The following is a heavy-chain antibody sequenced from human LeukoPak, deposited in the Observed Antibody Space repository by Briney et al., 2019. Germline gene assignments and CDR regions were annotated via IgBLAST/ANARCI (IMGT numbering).Heavy chain of an antibody. D-gene: IGHD3-22*01. CDR1: GFTFNNYA. J-gene: IGHJ3*02. CDR3: AKRYYDSSGYFDAFDI. CDR2: IGGSGGST. V-gene: IGHV3-23*01. Sequence: PGGSLRLSCAASGFTFNNYAMSWVRQAPGKGLEWVSAIGGSGGSTYYADSVKGRFTVSRDNSKNTVFLQVNSLRAEDTAVYYCAKRYYDSSGYFDAFDIWGQGTMVTVTS.